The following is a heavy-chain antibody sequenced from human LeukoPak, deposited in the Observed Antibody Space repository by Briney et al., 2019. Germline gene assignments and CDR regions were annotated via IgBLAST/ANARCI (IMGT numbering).Heavy chain of an antibody. CDR3: AKLWRGSHPRYFDH. CDR1: GFTFSDYY. Sequence: GGSLRLSCAASGFTFSDYYMSWIRQAPGKGLEWVSAISGSGGSTYYADSVKGRFTISRDNFKDTVYLQMNSLRAEDTAVYYCAKLWRGSHPRYFDHWGQGTLVTVSS. D-gene: IGHD1-26*01. CDR2: ISGSGGST. J-gene: IGHJ4*02. V-gene: IGHV3-23*01.